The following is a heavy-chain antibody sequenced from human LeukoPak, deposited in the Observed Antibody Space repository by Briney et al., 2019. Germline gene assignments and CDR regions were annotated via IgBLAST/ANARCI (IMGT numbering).Heavy chain of an antibody. CDR3: ARAAGYDYVFRFDY. CDR2: INPNSGGT. Sequence: ASVKVPCKASGYTFTGYYMHWVRQAPGQGLEWMGWINPNSGGTNYAQKFQGRVTMTRDTSISTAYMELSRLRSDDTAVYYCARAAGYDYVFRFDYWGQGNLVTVSS. CDR1: GYTFTGYY. V-gene: IGHV1-2*02. D-gene: IGHD3-16*01. J-gene: IGHJ4*02.